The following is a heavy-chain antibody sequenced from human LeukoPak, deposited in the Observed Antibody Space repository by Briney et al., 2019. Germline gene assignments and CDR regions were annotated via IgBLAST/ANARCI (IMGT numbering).Heavy chain of an antibody. CDR1: GFTFSSYW. J-gene: IGHJ4*02. CDR2: IKQDGSEK. D-gene: IGHD1-26*01. Sequence: PGGSLRLSCAASGFTFSSYWMSWVRQAPGKGLEWVANIKQDGSEKYYVDSVKGRFTISRDNAKNSLYLQMNSLRAEDPAVYYCARVPPVGATTYFDYWGQGTLVTVSS. V-gene: IGHV3-7*01. CDR3: ARVPPVGATTYFDY.